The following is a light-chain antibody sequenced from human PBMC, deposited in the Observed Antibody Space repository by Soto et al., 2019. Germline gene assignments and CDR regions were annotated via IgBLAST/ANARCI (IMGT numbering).Light chain of an antibody. J-gene: IGKJ1*01. Sequence: DIQMTQSPSSLSASVGDRVTITCRASQSTSRSLNWYQQKPGKAPKLLIYGISSVQSGVPSRFSGSGSGTDFTLTISSLQPEHFATYYCQQSYSTTPTFGQGTKVDIK. CDR3: QQSYSTTPT. CDR1: QSTSRS. CDR2: GIS. V-gene: IGKV1-39*01.